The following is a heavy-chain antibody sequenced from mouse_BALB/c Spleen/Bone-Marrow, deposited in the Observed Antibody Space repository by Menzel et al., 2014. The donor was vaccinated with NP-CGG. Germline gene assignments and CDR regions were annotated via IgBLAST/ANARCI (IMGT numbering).Heavy chain of an antibody. CDR3: ARWGTTVVDAMDY. CDR2: IYPGNVNA. Sequence: VKLMESGPELVKPGASVRLSCKASGYTFTSYYIHWVKQRPGQGLEWIGWIYPGNVNAKYNEKFKGKATLTADKSSSTAYMQPSSLTSEDSAVYFGARWGTTVVDAMDYWGQGTSVTVSS. J-gene: IGHJ4*01. CDR1: GYTFTSYY. D-gene: IGHD1-1*01. V-gene: IGHV1S56*01.